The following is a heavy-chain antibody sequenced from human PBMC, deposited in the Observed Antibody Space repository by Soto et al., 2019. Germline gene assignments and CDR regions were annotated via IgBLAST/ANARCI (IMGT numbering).Heavy chain of an antibody. J-gene: IGHJ4*02. V-gene: IGHV4-39*01. CDR3: ASYPSYRPHFDY. CDR2: IYYSGST. D-gene: IGHD3-16*02. Sequence: QLQLQESGPGLVKPSETLSLTCTVSGGSISSSSYYWGWIRQPPGKGLEWIGSIYYSGSTYYNPSLKSRVTIPVDTSKNQFSLKLSSVTAADTAVYYCASYPSYRPHFDYWGQGTLVTVSS. CDR1: GGSISSSSYY.